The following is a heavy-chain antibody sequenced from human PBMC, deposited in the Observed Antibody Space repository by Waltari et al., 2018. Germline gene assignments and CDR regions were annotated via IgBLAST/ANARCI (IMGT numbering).Heavy chain of an antibody. D-gene: IGHD3-3*01. V-gene: IGHV1-46*01. Sequence: QVQLVQSGAEVKKPGASVKVSCKASGYTFTSYDINWVRQATGQGLEWMGIINPSGGSTSYAQKFQGRVTMTRDTSTSTVYMELSSLRSEDTAVYYCARDPNYDFWSGYYPLDYWGQGTLVTVSS. J-gene: IGHJ4*02. CDR2: INPSGGST. CDR1: GYTFTSYD. CDR3: ARDPNYDFWSGYYPLDY.